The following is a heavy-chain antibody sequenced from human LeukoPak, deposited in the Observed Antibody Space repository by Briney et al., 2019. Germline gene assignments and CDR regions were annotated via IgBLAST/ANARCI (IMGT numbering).Heavy chain of an antibody. D-gene: IGHD6-13*01. CDR2: MNPNSGNT. Sequence: GASVKVSCKASGGTFSSYDINWVRQATGQGLEWMGWMNPNSGNTGYAQKFQGRVTITRNTSISTAYMELSSLRSEDTAVYYCARRWQQLSKNFYYYYYMDVWGKGTTVTVSS. CDR3: ARRWQQLSKNFYYYYYMDV. V-gene: IGHV1-8*03. J-gene: IGHJ6*03. CDR1: GGTFSSYD.